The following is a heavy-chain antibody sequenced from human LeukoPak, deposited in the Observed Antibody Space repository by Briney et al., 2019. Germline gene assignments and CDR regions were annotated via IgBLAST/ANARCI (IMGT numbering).Heavy chain of an antibody. CDR1: GFTFSNYW. V-gene: IGHV3-30-3*01. J-gene: IGHJ6*02. CDR2: MSYDESKQ. CDR3: ARGYCSSTTCTSGYYYGMDV. Sequence: GGSLRLSCTASGFTFSNYWMSRVRQAPGKGLEWVAVMSYDESKQYYADSVKGRFIISRDNSRDTLYLQMNSLRTEDTAVYYCARGYCSSTTCTSGYYYGMDVWGQGTTVTVSS. D-gene: IGHD2-2*01.